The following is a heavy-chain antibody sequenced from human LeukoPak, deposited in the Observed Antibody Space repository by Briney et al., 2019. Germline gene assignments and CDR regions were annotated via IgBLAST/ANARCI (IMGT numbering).Heavy chain of an antibody. CDR2: INHRGST. V-gene: IGHV4-34*01. J-gene: IGHJ6*02. CDR1: GGSISSYY. CDR3: ARGPARDYGSGSPSGLPYYYYGMDV. Sequence: SSETLSLTCTVSGGSISSYYWSWIRQPPGKGLEWIGEINHRGSTNYNPSLKSRVTISVDTSKNQFSLKLSSVTAADTAVYYCARGPARDYGSGSPSGLPYYYYGMDVWGQGTTVTVSS. D-gene: IGHD3-10*01.